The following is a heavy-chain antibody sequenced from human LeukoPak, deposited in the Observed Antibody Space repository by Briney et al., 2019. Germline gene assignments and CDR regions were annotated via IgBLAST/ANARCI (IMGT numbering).Heavy chain of an antibody. J-gene: IGHJ4*02. CDR3: ARPRYSSSQFDY. CDR2: IYHSGST. Sequence: PSETLSLTCAVSGYSISSGYYWGWIRQPPGKGLEWIGSIYHSGSTYYNPSLKSRVTISVDTSKNQFSLELSSVTAADTAVYYCARPRYSSSQFDYWGQGTLVTVSS. V-gene: IGHV4-38-2*01. CDR1: GYSISSGYY. D-gene: IGHD6-13*01.